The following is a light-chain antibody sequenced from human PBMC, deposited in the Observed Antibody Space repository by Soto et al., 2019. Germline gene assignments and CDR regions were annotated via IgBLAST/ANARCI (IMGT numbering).Light chain of an antibody. CDR1: SSDIGVYHY. Sequence: QSVLAEPASVCGSPGQSITISCTGTSSDIGVYHYVSWFQQHPGKAPKLIIYEVSYRPSGISNRLSGSQSGNTASLTISGLQAEDEADYYCGSYTSSATLIFGGGTKVTVL. CDR3: GSYTSSATLI. J-gene: IGLJ2*01. CDR2: EVS. V-gene: IGLV2-14*01.